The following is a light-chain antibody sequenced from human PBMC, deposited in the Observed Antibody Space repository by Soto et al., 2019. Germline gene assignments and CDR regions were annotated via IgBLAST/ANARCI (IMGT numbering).Light chain of an antibody. CDR3: QQRSNWPPIT. V-gene: IGKV3-11*01. J-gene: IGKJ5*01. CDR1: QSVSSY. Sequence: EIVLTHSPETLSPSPGEKPNLCCXXSQSVSSYLAWYQQKPGQAPRLLIYDASNRATGIPARFSGSGSGTDFTLTISSLEPEDFAVYYCQQRSNWPPITFGQGTRLEIK. CDR2: DAS.